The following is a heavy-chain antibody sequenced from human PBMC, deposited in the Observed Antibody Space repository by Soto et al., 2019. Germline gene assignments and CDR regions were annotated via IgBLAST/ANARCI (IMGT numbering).Heavy chain of an antibody. Sequence: QVQLVQSGVEVKRPGASVKVSCKASGFTFSSYGFTWVRQAPGQGLEWMGWIRAYNRITNYAQRFHGRATMATATSTSTAYMEMRGLRSDDAAVYYCVRDQRRREGGRQTARDYYSFGMDVWGQGTTVTVSS. CDR2: IRAYNRIT. CDR3: VRDQRRREGGRQTARDYYSFGMDV. D-gene: IGHD1-26*01. CDR1: GFTFSSYG. J-gene: IGHJ6*02. V-gene: IGHV1-18*01.